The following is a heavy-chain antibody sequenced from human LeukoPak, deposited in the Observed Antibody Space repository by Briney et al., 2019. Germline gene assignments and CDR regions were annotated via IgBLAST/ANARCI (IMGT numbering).Heavy chain of an antibody. D-gene: IGHD4-17*01. V-gene: IGHV3-7*01. Sequence: GGSLRLSCATSGFTFSRYWMTWVRQAPGKGLEWVASIKEDGRQKYYVDSVKGRFTISRDNAKNSPYLQMNSLTADDTAMYYCARPNDYGDHEVSRPFDLWGRGTLVTVSS. J-gene: IGHJ2*01. CDR1: GFTFSRYW. CDR3: ARPNDYGDHEVSRPFDL. CDR2: IKEDGRQK.